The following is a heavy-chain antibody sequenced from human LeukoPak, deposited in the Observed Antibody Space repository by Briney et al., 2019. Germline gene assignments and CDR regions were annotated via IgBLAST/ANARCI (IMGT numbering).Heavy chain of an antibody. CDR2: IRFDGTNK. V-gene: IGHV3-30*02. J-gene: IGHJ4*02. D-gene: IGHD2-15*01. Sequence: PGGSLRLSCAASGFTFSSYAMSWVRQAPGKGLEWVAFIRFDGTNKYYADSVKGRFAISRDSSKNTLYLQMNSLRAEDTAVYYCAKGYCSGSCYNGLDYWGQGTLDTVSS. CDR1: GFTFSSYA. CDR3: AKGYCSGSCYNGLDY.